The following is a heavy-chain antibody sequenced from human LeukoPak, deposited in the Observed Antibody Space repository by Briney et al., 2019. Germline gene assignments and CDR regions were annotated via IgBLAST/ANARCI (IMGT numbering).Heavy chain of an antibody. Sequence: ASVKVSCKASGFRFTSFGVSWVGQAPGQGLEWMGWISTYIGVTHYAEKFEDRVTMTIDTSTTTAYMELRSLRYDDTAVYYCARDSDYSGNGNGDWFDPWGQGTVVTVSS. CDR2: ISTYIGVT. V-gene: IGHV1-18*04. CDR3: ARDSDYSGNGNGDWFDP. D-gene: IGHD4-11*01. J-gene: IGHJ5*02. CDR1: GFRFTSFG.